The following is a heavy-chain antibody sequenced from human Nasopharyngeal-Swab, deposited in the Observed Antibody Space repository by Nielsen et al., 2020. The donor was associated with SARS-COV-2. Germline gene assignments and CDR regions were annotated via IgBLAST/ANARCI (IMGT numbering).Heavy chain of an antibody. Sequence: GESQKMSWAASGCTVSSNYMHWVRQAPGAGLEWVSAFYSGGTTYYADSVKGRVTISRDNSNNTVYLQMNSLRAEDTAVYYCARGSTVSSYYHYMDVWGKGTTVTVSS. CDR3: ARGSTVSSYYHYMDV. CDR1: GCTVSSNY. J-gene: IGHJ6*03. D-gene: IGHD2-2*01. CDR2: FYSGGTT. V-gene: IGHV3-66*01.